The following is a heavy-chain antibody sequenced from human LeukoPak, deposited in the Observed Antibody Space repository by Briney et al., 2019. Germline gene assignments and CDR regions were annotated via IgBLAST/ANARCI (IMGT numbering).Heavy chain of an antibody. CDR2: ISGSGGST. CDR1: GFTFSSYA. D-gene: IGHD6-19*01. Sequence: GGSLRLSCAASGFTFSSYAMSWVRQAPGKGLEWVSAISGSGGSTYYADSVKGRFTISRDNSKNTLYLQMNSLRAEDTAVYYCARAIAVAGEYYFDYWGQGTLVTVSS. J-gene: IGHJ4*02. V-gene: IGHV3-23*01. CDR3: ARAIAVAGEYYFDY.